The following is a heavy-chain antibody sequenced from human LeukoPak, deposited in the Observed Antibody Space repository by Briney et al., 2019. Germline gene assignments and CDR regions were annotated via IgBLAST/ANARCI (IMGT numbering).Heavy chain of an antibody. CDR3: ARGRELGKRLIWFDP. D-gene: IGHD7-27*01. J-gene: IGHJ5*02. Sequence: ASVKVPCKAAGYTFTSYDINWVRQATGQGLEWMGWMNPNSGNTGYAQKFQGRVTMTRNTSISTAYMELSSLRSEDTAVYYCARGRELGKRLIWFDPWGQGTLVTVSS. V-gene: IGHV1-8*01. CDR1: GYTFTSYD. CDR2: MNPNSGNT.